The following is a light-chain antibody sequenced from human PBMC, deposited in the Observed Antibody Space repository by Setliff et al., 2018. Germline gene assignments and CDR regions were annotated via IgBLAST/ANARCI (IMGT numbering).Light chain of an antibody. Sequence: SALTQPASVSGSPGQSITISCTGTSSDVGDYKYVSWYQQLPGKAPKLIIFEVSNRPSGIPSRFSGSKSGNTASLSISGLQAEDEADYYCSSYTSLSTRVFGTGTKVTV. CDR2: EVS. J-gene: IGLJ1*01. V-gene: IGLV2-14*01. CDR3: SSYTSLSTRV. CDR1: SSDVGDYKY.